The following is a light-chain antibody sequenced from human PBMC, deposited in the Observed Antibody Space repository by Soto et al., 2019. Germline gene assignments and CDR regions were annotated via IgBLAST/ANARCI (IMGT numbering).Light chain of an antibody. V-gene: IGLV1-40*01. J-gene: IGLJ2*01. CDR2: GNT. CDR1: SSNIGAGYD. Sequence: QSVLTQPPSVSGAPGQRVTISCTGSSSNIGAGYDVHWYQQLPGTAPKLLIYGNTNRPSGVPDRFSGSKSDTSVSLAITGLQAEDDADYFCQAHDTSLSGWVFGGGTKLTVL. CDR3: QAHDTSLSGWV.